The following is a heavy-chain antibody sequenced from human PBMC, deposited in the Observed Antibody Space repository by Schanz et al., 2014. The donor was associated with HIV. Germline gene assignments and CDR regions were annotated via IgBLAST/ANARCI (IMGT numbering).Heavy chain of an antibody. D-gene: IGHD4-17*01. V-gene: IGHV3-23*01. J-gene: IGHJ6*02. CDR3: AKSRGDSWPYGMDV. Sequence: EVQLLESGGGLVQPGGSLRLSCEASGFTFSNYAMSWVRQAPGKGLEWVSGINDTGVRTNYAGSVKGRLTISRDNSENTLYLQMNVLCAEDTALYYCAKSRGDSWPYGMDVWGQGTTVTVSS. CDR1: GFTFSNYA. CDR2: INDTGVRT.